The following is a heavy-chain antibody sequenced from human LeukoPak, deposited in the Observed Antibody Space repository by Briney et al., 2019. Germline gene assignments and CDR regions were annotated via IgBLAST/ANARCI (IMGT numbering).Heavy chain of an antibody. CDR3: ARSGRGTYYYFDL. CDR1: GYTFTSYD. V-gene: IGHV1-8*01. Sequence: GASVKVSCKASGYTFTSYDINWVRQATGQGLEWMGWMNPNSGNTNYAQKFQGRVSMTADTSTSTAYMELRSLRSDDPAVYYCARSGRGTYYYFDLWGQGTLVTVSS. CDR2: MNPNSGNT. J-gene: IGHJ4*02. D-gene: IGHD5-12*01.